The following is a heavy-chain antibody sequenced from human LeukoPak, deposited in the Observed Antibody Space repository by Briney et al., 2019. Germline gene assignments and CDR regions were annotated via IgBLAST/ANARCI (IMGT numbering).Heavy chain of an antibody. CDR2: INPDTGDK. CDR3: ARTTSMTASGYDY. V-gene: IGHV1-8*03. D-gene: IGHD2-21*02. J-gene: IGHJ4*02. CDR1: GYTFTNYH. Sequence: ASVKVSCKASGYTFTNYHINWVRQASGQGLECMTWINPDTGDKDYARKFQDRVTITTDTSISTAYMELSSLSSEDTAVYFCARTTSMTASGYDYWGQGTLVTVSS.